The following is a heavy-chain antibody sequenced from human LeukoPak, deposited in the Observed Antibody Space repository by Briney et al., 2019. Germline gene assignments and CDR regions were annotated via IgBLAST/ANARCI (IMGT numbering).Heavy chain of an antibody. Sequence: SETLSLTCAVYGXSFSGYYWSWIRQPPGKGLEWIGEINHSGSTNYNPSLKSRVTISVDTSKNQFSPKLSSVTAADTAVYYCLWVAGTGSGYWGQGTLVTVSS. V-gene: IGHV4-34*01. J-gene: IGHJ4*02. CDR2: INHSGST. CDR3: LWVAGTGSGY. CDR1: GXSFSGYY. D-gene: IGHD6-19*01.